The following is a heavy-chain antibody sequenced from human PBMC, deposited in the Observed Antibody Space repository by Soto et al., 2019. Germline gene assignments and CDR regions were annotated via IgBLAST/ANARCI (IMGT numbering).Heavy chain of an antibody. CDR1: GYTFTSYG. Sequence: QVPLVQSGAEVKKPGASVKVSCKASGYTFTSYGISWVRQAPGQGLEWMGRISAYNGNTNYAQKLQGRVTMTTDTSTSTAYMELRSLRSDDTAVYCCARDRAPSSGYADAFDIWGQGTMVTVSS. CDR3: ARDRAPSSGYADAFDI. J-gene: IGHJ3*02. D-gene: IGHD3-22*01. CDR2: ISAYNGNT. V-gene: IGHV1-18*01.